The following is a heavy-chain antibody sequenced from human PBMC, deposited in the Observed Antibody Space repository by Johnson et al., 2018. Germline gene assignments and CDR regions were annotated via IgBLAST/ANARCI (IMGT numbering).Heavy chain of an antibody. CDR2: MNPNSGNT. J-gene: IGHJ6*02. CDR3: ATGMYCYDRSGHWDRGYYYYYGMDG. CDR1: GNSFTTYE. D-gene: IGHD3-22*01. V-gene: IGHV1-8*01. Sequence: QVQLVQSGAEVKKPGASVKVSCKASGNSFTTYEINWVRQATGQGLEWMGWMNPNSGNTGYAQKFQGRVTMTRNTSISTAYMEVSSLRSEDTAVYYWATGMYCYDRSGHWDRGYYYYYGMDGWGQGTTVTVSS.